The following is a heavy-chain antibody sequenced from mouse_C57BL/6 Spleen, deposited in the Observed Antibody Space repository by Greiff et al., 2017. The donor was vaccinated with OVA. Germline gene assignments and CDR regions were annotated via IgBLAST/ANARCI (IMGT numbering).Heavy chain of an antibody. D-gene: IGHD2-2*01. V-gene: IGHV2-2*01. J-gene: IGHJ4*01. CDR3: ARKGLRRGGIYAMDY. CDR1: GFSLTSYG. CDR2: IWSGGST. Sequence: VMLVESGPGLVQPSQSLSITCTVSGFSLTSYGVHWVRQSPGKGLEWLGVIWSGGSTDYNAAFISRLSISKDNSKSQVFFKMNSLQADDTAIYYCARKGLRRGGIYAMDYWGQGTSVTVSS.